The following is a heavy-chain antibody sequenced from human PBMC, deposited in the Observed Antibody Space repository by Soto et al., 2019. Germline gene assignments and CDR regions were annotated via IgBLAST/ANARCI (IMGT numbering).Heavy chain of an antibody. Sequence: PSETLSLTCTVSGDSITTYYWSWIRQPPGKGLEWIGYIYYNGGTNYNPSLKSRVTISVDTSKNQFSLKLSSVTAADTAVYYCARIVVRLNWFDPWGQGTLVTVSS. CDR2: IYYNGGT. CDR1: GDSITTYY. CDR3: ARIVVRLNWFDP. V-gene: IGHV4-59*08. J-gene: IGHJ5*02. D-gene: IGHD2-21*01.